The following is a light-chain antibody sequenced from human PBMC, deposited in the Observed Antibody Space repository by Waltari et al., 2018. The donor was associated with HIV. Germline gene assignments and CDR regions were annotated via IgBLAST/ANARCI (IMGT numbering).Light chain of an antibody. Sequence: QSVLTQPPSASGTPGQRVTISCSGSNSNVGNNYVSWYQHLPGTTPKLLIYRNNRRPSGDPDRFSGSKSGTSASLAISGLRSEDEADYYCAAWDDSLSGRVFGGGTKLTVL. CDR2: RNN. CDR1: NSNVGNNY. J-gene: IGLJ3*02. CDR3: AAWDDSLSGRV. V-gene: IGLV1-47*01.